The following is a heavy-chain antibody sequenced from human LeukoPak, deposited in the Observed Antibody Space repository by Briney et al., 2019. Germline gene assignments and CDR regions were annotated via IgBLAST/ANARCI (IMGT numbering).Heavy chain of an antibody. CDR3: ARGQQLVGY. J-gene: IGHJ4*02. V-gene: IGHV3-48*01. Sequence: GGSLRLSCAASGFTFSSYSMNWVRQAPGKGLEWVSYISSSSSTMYYADSVKGRFTISRDNAKDSLYLQMNSLRAEDTAVYYCARGQQLVGYWGQGTLVTVSS. CDR2: ISSSSSTM. CDR1: GFTFSSYS. D-gene: IGHD6-13*01.